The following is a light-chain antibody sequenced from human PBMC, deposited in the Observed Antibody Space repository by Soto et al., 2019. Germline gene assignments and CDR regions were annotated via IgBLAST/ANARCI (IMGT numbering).Light chain of an antibody. V-gene: IGKV1-5*01. Sequence: TQSPSPLAGSPGERATLTCRASQSISSWLAWYQQTPGKAPKLLIYAASSLQSGVPSRFSGSGSGTDCTITITSQQPDDFATSYSHQHNSFPLTFGQGTRLEIK. CDR1: QSISSW. CDR3: HQHNSFPLT. J-gene: IGKJ5*01. CDR2: AAS.